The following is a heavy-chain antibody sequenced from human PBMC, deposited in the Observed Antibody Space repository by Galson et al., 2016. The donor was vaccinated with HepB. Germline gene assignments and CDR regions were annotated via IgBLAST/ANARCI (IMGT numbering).Heavy chain of an antibody. D-gene: IGHD4-17*01. V-gene: IGHV3-23*01. J-gene: IGHJ6*02. Sequence: SLRLSCAASGFTFGRYAMSWVRQAPGKGLEWVSAISGGGGSTYYAGSVKGRFTISRDSSTNTVYLQMNSLRADDTAVYFCARDRGLLHYYYGMDVWGQGTTVTVSS. CDR2: ISGGGGST. CDR3: ARDRGLLHYYYGMDV. CDR1: GFTFGRYA.